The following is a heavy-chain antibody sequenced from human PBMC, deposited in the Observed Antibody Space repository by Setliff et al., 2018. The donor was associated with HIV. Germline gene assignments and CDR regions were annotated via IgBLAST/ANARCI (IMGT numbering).Heavy chain of an antibody. Sequence: ASVKVSCKSSGYTFTDYFMHWVRQAPGQGLEWMGWISPDNANTRISQRFRGSVTMTRARSINTAYMEFSGLTSDDTAVYYCARQLSNSFDYWGQGTLVTVSS. J-gene: IGHJ4*02. CDR3: ARQLSNSFDY. CDR2: ISPDNANT. CDR1: GYTFTDYF. V-gene: IGHV1-2*02. D-gene: IGHD1-1*01.